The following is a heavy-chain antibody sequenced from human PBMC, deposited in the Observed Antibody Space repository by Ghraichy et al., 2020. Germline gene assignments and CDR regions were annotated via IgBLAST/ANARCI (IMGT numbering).Heavy chain of an antibody. V-gene: IGHV3-30*18. J-gene: IGHJ6*02. CDR1: GFTFSSYG. CDR2: TSYDGSNK. D-gene: IGHD3-22*01. Sequence: LSLTCAASGFTFSSYGMHWVRQAPGKGLEWVAVTSYDGSNKYYADSVKGRFTISRDNSKNTLYLQMNSLRAEDTAVYYCAKERDSSGYYSFRGDYYGMDVWGQGTTVTVSS. CDR3: AKERDSSGYYSFRGDYYGMDV.